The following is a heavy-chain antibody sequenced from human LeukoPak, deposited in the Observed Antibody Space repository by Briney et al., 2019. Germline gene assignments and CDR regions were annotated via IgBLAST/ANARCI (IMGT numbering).Heavy chain of an antibody. D-gene: IGHD3-3*01. CDR3: ARSARLRFLEWLSDYNWFDP. CDR1: GGSISSSSYY. J-gene: IGHJ5*02. Sequence: SETLSLTCTVSGGSISSSSYYWSWIRQPPGKGLEWIGEINHSGSTNYNPSLKSRVTISVDTSKNQFSLKLSSVTAADTAVYYCARSARLRFLEWLSDYNWFDPWGQGTLVTVSS. CDR2: INHSGST. V-gene: IGHV4-39*07.